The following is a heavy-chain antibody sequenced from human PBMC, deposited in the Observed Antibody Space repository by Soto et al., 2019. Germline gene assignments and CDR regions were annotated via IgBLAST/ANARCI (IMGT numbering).Heavy chain of an antibody. CDR2: IIPIFGTA. Sequence: QVQLVQSGAEVKKPGSSVKVSCKASGGTFSSYAISWVRQAPGQGLEWMGGIIPIFGTANYAQKFQGRVTITADESTSTAYMELSSLRSEDTALYYCARDSGYYYDSSGYFDYWGQGTLVTVSS. CDR3: ARDSGYYYDSSGYFDY. D-gene: IGHD3-22*01. V-gene: IGHV1-69*01. J-gene: IGHJ4*02. CDR1: GGTFSSYA.